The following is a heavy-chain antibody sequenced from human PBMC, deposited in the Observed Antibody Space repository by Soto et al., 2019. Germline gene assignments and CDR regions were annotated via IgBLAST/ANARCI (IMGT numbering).Heavy chain of an antibody. J-gene: IGHJ6*02. CDR3: AREQRVVIIDCYCGMDV. V-gene: IGHV1-2*04. D-gene: IGHD3-3*01. CDR1: GYTFTGYY. Sequence: ASVKVSCKASGYTFTGYYMHWVRQAPGQGLEWMGWINPNGGGTNYAQKFQGWVTMTRDTSISTAYMELSRLRSDDTAVYYCAREQRVVIIDCYCGMDVWGQGTTVTVSS. CDR2: INPNGGGT.